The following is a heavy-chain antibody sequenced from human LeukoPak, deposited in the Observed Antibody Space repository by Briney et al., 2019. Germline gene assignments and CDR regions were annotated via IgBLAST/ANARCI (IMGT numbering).Heavy chain of an antibody. D-gene: IGHD6-19*01. V-gene: IGHV3-30*18. CDR3: AKEGSSGFIDS. CDR1: GYTFSDYY. J-gene: IGHJ4*02. CDR2: ISYDGKTQ. Sequence: SCKASGYTFSDYYIHWVRQAPGKGLEWVAVISYDGKTQYYADSVKGRFTFSRDNSRNTLYLQMNSLRAEDTAIFYCAKEGSSGFIDSWGRGTLVTVSS.